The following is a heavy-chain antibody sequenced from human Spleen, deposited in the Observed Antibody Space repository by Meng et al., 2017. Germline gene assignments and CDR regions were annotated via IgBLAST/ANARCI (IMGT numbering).Heavy chain of an antibody. CDR1: GFTVSSNY. CDR2: IYSGGST. D-gene: IGHD3-22*01. CDR3: AKSSSGYYPPLFDY. J-gene: IGHJ4*02. V-gene: IGHV3-53*01. Sequence: GESLKISCAASGFTVSSNYMSWVRQAPGKGLEWVSVIYSGGSTYYADSVKGRFTISRHNSKNTLYLQMNSLRAEDTAVYYCAKSSSGYYPPLFDYWGQGTLVTVSS.